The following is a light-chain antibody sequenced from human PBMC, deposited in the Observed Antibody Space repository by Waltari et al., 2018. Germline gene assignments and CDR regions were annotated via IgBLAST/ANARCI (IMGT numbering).Light chain of an antibody. V-gene: IGLV3-19*01. CDR2: GKN. CDR1: SLSYYY. CDR3: NSRDSRGHPLV. J-gene: IGLJ1*01. Sequence: SSELTQDPVVSVALGQTVRIPCQGDSLSYYYANWYHQKPGQAPVLVMYGKNNRPSGIPDRFSGSYSGTTASLIITGAQAEDEGDYYCNSRDSRGHPLVFGTGTKVTVL.